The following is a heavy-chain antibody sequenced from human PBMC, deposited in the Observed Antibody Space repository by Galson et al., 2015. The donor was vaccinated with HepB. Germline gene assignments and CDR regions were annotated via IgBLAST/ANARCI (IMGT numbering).Heavy chain of an antibody. CDR1: GFTFSSYA. D-gene: IGHD2-2*01. CDR3: AREERIIVVVPAATSTNNYYYYYVDV. V-gene: IGHV3-30-3*01. Sequence: SLRLSCAASGFTFSSYAMHWVRQAPGKGLEWVAVISYDGSNKYYADSVKGRFTISRDNSKNTLYLQMNSLRAEDTAVYYCAREERIIVVVPAATSTNNYYYYYVDVWGKGTTVTVSS. CDR2: ISYDGSNK. J-gene: IGHJ6*03.